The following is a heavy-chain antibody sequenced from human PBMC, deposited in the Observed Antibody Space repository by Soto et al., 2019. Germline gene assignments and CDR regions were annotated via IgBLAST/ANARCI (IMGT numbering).Heavy chain of an antibody. Sequence: SVKVSCKASGGTFSSYASSGVRQAPGQGLEWMGGIVPIFGTANYAQKFQGRVTITADESTSTAYMELSSLRSEDTAVYYCARGGYCSGGSCYVKHGYDIWGQGTMVTVSS. CDR1: GGTFSSYA. CDR2: IVPIFGTA. V-gene: IGHV1-69*13. CDR3: ARGGYCSGGSCYVKHGYDI. J-gene: IGHJ3*02. D-gene: IGHD2-15*01.